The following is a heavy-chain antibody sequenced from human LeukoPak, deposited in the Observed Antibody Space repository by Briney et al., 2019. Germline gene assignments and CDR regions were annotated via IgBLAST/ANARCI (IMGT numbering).Heavy chain of an antibody. J-gene: IGHJ4*02. V-gene: IGHV3-23*01. CDR1: GFTFISYA. CDR2: ISGSGGST. CDR3: APQPDIVVVPAAMDY. D-gene: IGHD2-2*01. Sequence: GGSLRLSCAVSGFTFISYAMSWVRQAPGRGLEWVSAISGSGGSTYYADSVKGRFTISRDNSKNTLYLQMNSLRAEDTAVYYCAPQPDIVVVPAAMDYWGQGSLVTVSS.